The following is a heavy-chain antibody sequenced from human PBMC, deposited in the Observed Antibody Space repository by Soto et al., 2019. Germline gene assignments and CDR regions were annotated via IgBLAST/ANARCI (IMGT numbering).Heavy chain of an antibody. D-gene: IGHD4-17*01. CDR1: GYTFTSYG. Sequence: ASVTVSCQASGYTFTSYGISWVRQAPGQGLEWMGWICAYNVNTDYAQKLQGRVTMTTDTSTSTAYMELRRLRSDDTAMYYCATTVTTGFYYGMDVWGQGATVTVSS. CDR2: ICAYNVNT. CDR3: ATTVTTGFYYGMDV. J-gene: IGHJ6*02. V-gene: IGHV1-18*04.